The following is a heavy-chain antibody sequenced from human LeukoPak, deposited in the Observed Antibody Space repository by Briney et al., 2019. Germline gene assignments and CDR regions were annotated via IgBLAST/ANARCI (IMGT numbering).Heavy chain of an antibody. J-gene: IGHJ3*02. CDR3: ARPSVAYCGGDCYLGAFDI. Sequence: SVKVSCNASGGTFSSYAISWVRQAPGQGLEWMGGIIPIFGTANYAQKFQGRVTITADESTSTAYMELSSLRSEDTAVYYCARPSVAYCGGDCYLGAFDIWGQGTMVTVSS. V-gene: IGHV1-69*01. CDR1: GGTFSSYA. D-gene: IGHD2-21*01. CDR2: IIPIFGTA.